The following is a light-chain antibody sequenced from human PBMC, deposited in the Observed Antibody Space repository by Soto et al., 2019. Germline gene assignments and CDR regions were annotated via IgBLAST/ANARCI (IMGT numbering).Light chain of an antibody. Sequence: EIVLTQSPGTLSLSPGERATLSCRASQSVTSSYLAWYQQQPGQAPRLLIYGASSRATGIPDRFSGGGSGTDFTLTISRLEPEDFAVYYWQQYGRSPLTFGGGTKVDIK. CDR2: GAS. CDR1: QSVTSSY. J-gene: IGKJ4*01. V-gene: IGKV3-20*01. CDR3: QQYGRSPLT.